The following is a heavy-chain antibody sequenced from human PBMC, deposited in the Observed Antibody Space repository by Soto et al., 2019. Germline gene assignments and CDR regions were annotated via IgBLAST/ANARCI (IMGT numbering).Heavy chain of an antibody. CDR3: ATYSHIYSDETRYCSGGGFYSGYCGMDV. Sequence: GASVKVSCKVSGYTLTELSMHWVRQAPGKGLEWMGGFGPEDGETIYAQKFQGRVTMTEDTSTDTAYMELRGLRSDDTAVYYCATYSHIYSDETRYCSGGGFYSGYCGMDVWGQGTTVTVCS. CDR2: FGPEDGET. J-gene: IGHJ6*02. D-gene: IGHD2-15*01. V-gene: IGHV1-24*01. CDR1: GYTLTELS.